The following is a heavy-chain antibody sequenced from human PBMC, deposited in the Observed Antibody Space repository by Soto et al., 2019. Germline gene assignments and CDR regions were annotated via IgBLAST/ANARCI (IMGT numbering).Heavy chain of an antibody. V-gene: IGHV3-23*01. J-gene: IGHJ1*01. Sequence: GGSLRLSCVASGFTFSSYAMSWVRQAPGKGLEWVSAISGSGGSTYYAGSVKGRFTISRDNSKNTLYLQMNSLRAEDTAVYYCAKASNYYDSSGYYYEYFQHWGQGTLVTVSS. CDR3: AKASNYYDSSGYYYEYFQH. D-gene: IGHD3-22*01. CDR1: GFTFSSYA. CDR2: ISGSGGST.